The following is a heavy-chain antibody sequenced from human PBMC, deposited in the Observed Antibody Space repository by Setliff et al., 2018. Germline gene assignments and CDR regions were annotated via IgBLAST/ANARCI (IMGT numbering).Heavy chain of an antibody. CDR2: ISYDGSNK. Sequence: GGSLRLSCAASGFTFSIYAMHWVRQAPGKGLEWVAVISYDGSNKYYADSVKGRFTISRDNSKNTLYLQMNSLRAEDTAVYYWARDRLRSDAPWGYFDYWGQGTLVTVSS. J-gene: IGHJ4*02. V-gene: IGHV3-30*04. CDR1: GFTFSIYA. D-gene: IGHD3-16*01. CDR3: ARDRLRSDAPWGYFDY.